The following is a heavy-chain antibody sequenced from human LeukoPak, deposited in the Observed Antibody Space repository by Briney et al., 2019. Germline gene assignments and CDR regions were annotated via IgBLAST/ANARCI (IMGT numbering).Heavy chain of an antibody. CDR2: INPNSGGT. Sequence: ASVTVSCKSSGYTFTGYYMHWVRHAPGQGLEWMGWINPNSGGTNYAQKFQGTVKMTRDTSISTAYMKLSRLRSDDTAVYYCTREFIHYDILTGYYRKDDAFDIWGQGTMVTVSS. V-gene: IGHV1-2*02. CDR3: TREFIHYDILTGYYRKDDAFDI. CDR1: GYTFTGYY. D-gene: IGHD3-9*01. J-gene: IGHJ3*02.